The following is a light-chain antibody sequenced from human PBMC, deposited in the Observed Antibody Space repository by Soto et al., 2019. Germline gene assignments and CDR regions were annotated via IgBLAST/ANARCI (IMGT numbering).Light chain of an antibody. CDR1: QSVSSSY. CDR3: QQYGSSGT. J-gene: IGKJ1*01. V-gene: IGKV3-20*01. Sequence: PGERVTLSCRASQSVSSSYLTWYQQKPGQAPSLLIYGASIRTSGIPDRFSGSGSGTDFTLTISRLEPEDFAVYYCQQYGSSGTFGQGTKVDIK. CDR2: GAS.